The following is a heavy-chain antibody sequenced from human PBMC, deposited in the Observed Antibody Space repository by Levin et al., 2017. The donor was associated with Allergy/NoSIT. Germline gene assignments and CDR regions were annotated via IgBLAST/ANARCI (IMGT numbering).Heavy chain of an antibody. V-gene: IGHV1-2*02. CDR3: ARDDVVVPAAILGPYYYYYYGMDV. J-gene: IGHJ6*02. Sequence: GESLKISCKASGYTFTGYYMHWVRQAPGQGLEWMGWINPNSGGTNYAQKFQGRVTMTRDTSISTAYMELSRLRSDDTAVYYCARDDVVVPAAILGPYYYYYYGMDVWGQGTTVTVSS. CDR1: GYTFTGYY. CDR2: INPNSGGT. D-gene: IGHD2-2*01.